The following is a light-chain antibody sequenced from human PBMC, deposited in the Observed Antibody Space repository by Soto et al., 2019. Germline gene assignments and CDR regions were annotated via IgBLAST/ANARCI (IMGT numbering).Light chain of an antibody. Sequence: QSALTQPASVSGSLGQSITISCAGTGSDIGGYNYVSWYQQYAGKAPKLIIFEVSDRPSGVSHRFSGSKSGNTASLTISGLQAEDEADYYCSSYSNSNTPFPFGGGTKLTVL. CDR3: SSYSNSNTPFP. J-gene: IGLJ2*01. CDR1: GSDIGGYNY. CDR2: EVS. V-gene: IGLV2-14*01.